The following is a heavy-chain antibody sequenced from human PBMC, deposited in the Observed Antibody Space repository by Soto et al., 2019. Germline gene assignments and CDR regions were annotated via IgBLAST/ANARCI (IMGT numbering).Heavy chain of an antibody. CDR3: ARATFIRKGYYDATDYYYFDY. V-gene: IGHV4-30-2*06. CDR1: GGSISSGGFS. D-gene: IGHD3-22*01. Sequence: QLQLQASGSGLVKPSQTLSLTCAVSGGSISSGGFSWCWIRQSPGQGLGLLGYIYYSGNTYYNQSLKSRVNISVDRSKNEFSLRLSSVTAADTAVYYCARATFIRKGYYDATDYYYFDYWGQGTLVTVSS. J-gene: IGHJ4*02. CDR2: IYYSGNT.